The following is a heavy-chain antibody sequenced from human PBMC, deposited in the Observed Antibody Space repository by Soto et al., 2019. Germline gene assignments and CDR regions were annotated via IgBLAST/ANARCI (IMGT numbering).Heavy chain of an antibody. J-gene: IGHJ6*02. V-gene: IGHV4-4*02. CDR1: GGSISSSNW. D-gene: IGHD1-7*01. CDR2: IYHSGST. Sequence: PSETLSLTCAVSGGSISSSNWWSWVRQPPGKGLEWIGEIYHSGSTNYDPSLKSRVTISVDKSKTQFSLKLSSVTAADTAVYYCARGELQGYYYYGMDVWGQGTTVTVSS. CDR3: ARGELQGYYYYGMDV.